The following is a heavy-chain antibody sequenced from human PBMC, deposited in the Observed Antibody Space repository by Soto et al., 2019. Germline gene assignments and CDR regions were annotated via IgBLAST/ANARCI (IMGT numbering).Heavy chain of an antibody. CDR2: INPSGGST. J-gene: IGHJ3*02. D-gene: IGHD1-26*01. V-gene: IGHV1-46*01. CDR3: ARSDGAPGAFDI. Sequence: ASVKVSCKASGYTFTSYYMRWVRQAPGQGLEWMGIINPSGGSTSYAQKFQGRVTMTRDTSTSTVYMELSSLRSEDTAVYYCARSDGAPGAFDIWGQGTMVTVSS. CDR1: GYTFTSYY.